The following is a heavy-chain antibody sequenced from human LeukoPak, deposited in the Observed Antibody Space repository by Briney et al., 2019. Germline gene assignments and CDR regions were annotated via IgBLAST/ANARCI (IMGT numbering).Heavy chain of an antibody. CDR1: EFTFSSYG. D-gene: IGHD3-3*01. CDR2: VSATGFST. V-gene: IGHV3-23*01. CDR3: AKDSLYYDFWSGYYYY. J-gene: IGHJ4*02. Sequence: PGGSLRLSCVASEFTFSSYGMSWVRQAPGKGLEWVSGVSATGFSTYYADSVKGRFTISRDNSKNTLYLQMNSLRAEDTAVYYCAKDSLYYDFWSGYYYYWGQGTLVTVSS.